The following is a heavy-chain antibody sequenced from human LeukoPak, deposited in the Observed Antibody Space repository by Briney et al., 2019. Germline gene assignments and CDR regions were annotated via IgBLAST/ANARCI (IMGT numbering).Heavy chain of an antibody. CDR3: ARATTTRTRFDY. D-gene: IGHD4-17*01. J-gene: IGHJ4*02. CDR2: ISGSGGST. V-gene: IGHV3-23*01. Sequence: GGSLRLSCAASGFTFSSHWMTWVRQAPGKGLEWVSAISGSGGSTYYADSVKGRFTISRDNSKNTLYLQMNSLRDENTAVYFCARATTTRTRFDYWGQGTLVTVSS. CDR1: GFTFSSHW.